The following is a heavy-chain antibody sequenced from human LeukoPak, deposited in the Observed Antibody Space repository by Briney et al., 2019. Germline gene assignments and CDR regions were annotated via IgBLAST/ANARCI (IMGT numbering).Heavy chain of an antibody. Sequence: SETLSLTCAVSGDSFTSGGYFWSWIRQHPGKGLEWIGSISNSGTTSYNPSLKSRVSISLNTSNNHFSLRLGSVTAADTAVYFCARDVVVTSSPDAFDIWGQGTMVTVSS. J-gene: IGHJ3*02. D-gene: IGHD2-21*02. V-gene: IGHV4-31*11. CDR2: ISNSGTT. CDR1: GDSFTSGGYF. CDR3: ARDVVVTSSPDAFDI.